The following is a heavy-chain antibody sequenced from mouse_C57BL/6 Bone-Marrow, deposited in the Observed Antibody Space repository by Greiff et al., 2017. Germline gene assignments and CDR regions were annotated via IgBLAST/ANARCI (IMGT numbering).Heavy chain of an antibody. J-gene: IGHJ3*01. CDR3: ARQWAYYSNCAWFAY. D-gene: IGHD2-5*01. CDR1: GFTFSSYT. V-gene: IGHV5-9*01. CDR2: ISGGGGDT. Sequence: EVKLMESGGGLVKPGGSLKLSCAASGFTFSSYTMSWVRQTPEKRLEWVATISGGGGDTYYPDSVKGRFTISRDNAKNTLYLQMSSLRSEDTALYDCARQWAYYSNCAWFAYWGQGTLVTVSA.